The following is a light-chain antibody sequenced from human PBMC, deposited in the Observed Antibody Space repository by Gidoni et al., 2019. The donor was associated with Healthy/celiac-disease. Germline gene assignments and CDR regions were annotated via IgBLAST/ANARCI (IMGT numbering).Light chain of an antibody. V-gene: IGKV2-28*01. Sequence: DIVMTQSPLSLPVTPGEPASISCRSSPSLLYSNGYNYLDWYMQKPGQSPQLLIYLGSNRASGVPDRFSGSGSGTDFTLKISRVEAEDVGVYYCMQALQTPYTFGQGTKLEIK. CDR2: LGS. J-gene: IGKJ2*01. CDR3: MQALQTPYT. CDR1: PSLLYSNGYNY.